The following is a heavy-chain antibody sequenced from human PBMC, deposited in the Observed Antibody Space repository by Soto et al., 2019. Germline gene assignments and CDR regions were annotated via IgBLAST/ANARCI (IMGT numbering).Heavy chain of an antibody. V-gene: IGHV3-23*01. CDR2: IGTSAST. CDR1: GFTFSSYS. CDR3: AALSRYCTSSNCD. D-gene: IGHD2-2*01. Sequence: DVRLLESGGGLVQPGGSLRLSCAASGFTFSSYSMSWVRQAPGKGLEWVSTIGTSASTYYGDSVRGRFTISRDNSRNTLYLQTNSLRAEDTAVYYCAALSRYCTSSNCDWGQGTLVTVSS. J-gene: IGHJ4*02.